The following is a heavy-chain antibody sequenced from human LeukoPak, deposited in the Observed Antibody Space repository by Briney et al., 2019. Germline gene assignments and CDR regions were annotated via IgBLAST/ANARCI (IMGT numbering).Heavy chain of an antibody. Sequence: GGSPRLSCAASGFTFSSYGMHWVRQAPGKGLEWVAVISYYGSNKYYADSVKGRFTISRDNSKNTLYLQMNSLRAGDTAVYYCAKGPRSGANWFDPWGQGTLVTVSS. CDR2: ISYYGSNK. D-gene: IGHD3-10*01. CDR3: AKGPRSGANWFDP. CDR1: GFTFSSYG. J-gene: IGHJ5*02. V-gene: IGHV3-30*18.